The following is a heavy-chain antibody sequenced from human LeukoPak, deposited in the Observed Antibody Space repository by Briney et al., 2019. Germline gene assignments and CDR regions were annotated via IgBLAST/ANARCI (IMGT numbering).Heavy chain of an antibody. D-gene: IGHD3-9*01. CDR2: INHSGST. CDR3: AREYHYDILTGYYYYFDY. V-gene: IGHV4-34*01. J-gene: IGHJ4*02. Sequence: SETLSLTCAVYGGSFSGYYWSWIRQPPGKGLEWIGEINHSGSTNYNPSLKSRVTISVDTSKNQFSLKLSSVTAADTAVYYCAREYHYDILTGYYYYFDYWGQGTLVTVSS. CDR1: GGSFSGYY.